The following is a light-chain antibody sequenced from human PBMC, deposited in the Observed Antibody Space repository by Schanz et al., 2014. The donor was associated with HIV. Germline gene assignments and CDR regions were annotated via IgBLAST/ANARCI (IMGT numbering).Light chain of an antibody. CDR1: SSDVGGYNY. J-gene: IGLJ1*01. Sequence: QSVLTQPASVSGSPGQSITISCTGTSSDVGGYNYVSWYQHHPGKAPKLIISDVTKRPSGVPDRFSGSKSGNTASLTISGLQAEDEADYYCCSYAITTYVFGTGTKLTVL. CDR3: CSYAITTYV. V-gene: IGLV2-14*03. CDR2: DVT.